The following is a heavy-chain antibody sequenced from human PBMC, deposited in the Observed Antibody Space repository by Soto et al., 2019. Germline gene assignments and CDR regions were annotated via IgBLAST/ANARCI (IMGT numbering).Heavy chain of an antibody. CDR2: IWYDGSNK. CDR3: ARDGRFGESFNGWFDP. V-gene: IGHV3-33*01. J-gene: IGHJ5*02. D-gene: IGHD3-10*01. Sequence: GGSLRLSCAASGFTFSSYGMHWVRQAPGKGLEWVAVIWYDGSNKYYADSVKGRFTISRDNSKNTLYLQMNSLRAEDTAVYYCARDGRFGESFNGWFDPWGQGTLVTVSS. CDR1: GFTFSSYG.